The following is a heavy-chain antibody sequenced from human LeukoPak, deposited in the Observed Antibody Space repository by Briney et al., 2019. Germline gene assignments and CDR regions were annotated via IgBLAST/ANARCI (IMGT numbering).Heavy chain of an antibody. V-gene: IGHV4-4*07. D-gene: IGHD2-15*01. CDR3: ARGSESYSMGDY. J-gene: IGHJ4*02. CDR1: GGSISTYY. Sequence: SETLSLTCTVSGGSISTYYWSWIRQPAGKGLEWIGRIYTSGSTNYNPSLKSRVTMSVDTSKNQFSLKLSSVTAADTAVYYCARGSESYSMGDYWGQGTLVTVST. CDR2: IYTSGST.